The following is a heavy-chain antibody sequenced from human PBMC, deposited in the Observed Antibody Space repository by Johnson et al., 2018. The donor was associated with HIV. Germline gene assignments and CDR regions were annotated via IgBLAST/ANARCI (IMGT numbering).Heavy chain of an antibody. CDR3: ARELSHDAFDI. J-gene: IGHJ3*02. CDR2: VNSDGSSL. V-gene: IGHV3-74*01. D-gene: IGHD3-3*02. CDR1: GFTFSNYW. Sequence: MQLVESGGGVVQPGGSLKLSCVASGFTFSNYWMHWVRQAPGKGLVWVSRVNSDGSSLSYADSVKGRFTISRDNAKNTLYLQMNSQRAEDTAGYYCARELSHDAFDIWGQGTMVTVSS.